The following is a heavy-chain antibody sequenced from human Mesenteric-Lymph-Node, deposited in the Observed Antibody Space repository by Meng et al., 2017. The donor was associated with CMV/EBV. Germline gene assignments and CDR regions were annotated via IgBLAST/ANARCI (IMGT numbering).Heavy chain of an antibody. D-gene: IGHD3-3*01. CDR2: IRYDGSDQ. Sequence: GESLKISCVASGFTFSNYGMHWVRQAPGKGLEWVAFIRYDGSDQYYGDSVNGRFTIFRDNYKNTMYLQMNSLRVEDTAIYYCAKRKTMFGVVIKDGMDVWGQGTTVTVSS. CDR1: GFTFSNYG. CDR3: AKRKTMFGVVIKDGMDV. V-gene: IGHV3-30*02. J-gene: IGHJ6*02.